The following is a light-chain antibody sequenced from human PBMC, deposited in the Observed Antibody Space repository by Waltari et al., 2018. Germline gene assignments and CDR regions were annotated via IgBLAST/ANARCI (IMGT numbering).Light chain of an antibody. CDR1: QSVSSSY. Sequence: TQFPSTLSASVGDRVTITCRAGQSVSSSYLAWYQQKPGQAPRLLIYGASSRAAGIPDRFSGSGSGTDFTLTISRLEPEDFAVYYCQQYGSSSWTFGQGTKVEIK. CDR2: GAS. J-gene: IGKJ1*01. V-gene: IGKV3-20*01. CDR3: QQYGSSSWT.